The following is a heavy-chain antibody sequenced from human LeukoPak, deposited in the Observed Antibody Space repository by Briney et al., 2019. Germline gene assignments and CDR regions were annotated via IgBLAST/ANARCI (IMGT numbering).Heavy chain of an antibody. CDR2: VSGSGGST. V-gene: IGHV3-23*01. CDR1: GFTFSTYA. D-gene: IGHD6-19*01. CDR3: AKDRSSGWFVGYFDY. Sequence: GGSLRLSCAASGFTFSTYAMSWVRQAPGKGLEWVFTVSGSGGSTYYADSVKGRFTISRDNSKNTLFLRMNSLRAEDTAVYYCAKDRSSGWFVGYFDYWGQGTLVTVSS. J-gene: IGHJ4*02.